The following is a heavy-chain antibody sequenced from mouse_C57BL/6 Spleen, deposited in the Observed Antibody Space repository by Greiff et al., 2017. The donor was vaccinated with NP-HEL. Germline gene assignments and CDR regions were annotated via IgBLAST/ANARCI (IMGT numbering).Heavy chain of an antibody. J-gene: IGHJ1*03. CDR3: ARGDGYPWYFDV. CDR1: GFTFSDYG. D-gene: IGHD2-3*01. V-gene: IGHV5-17*01. CDR2: ISSGSSTI. Sequence: DVMLVESGGGLVKPGGSLKLSCAASGFTFSDYGMHWVRQAPEKGLEWVAYISSGSSTIYYADTVKGRFTISRDNAKNTLFLQMTSLRSEDTAMYYCARGDGYPWYFDVWGTGTTVTVSS.